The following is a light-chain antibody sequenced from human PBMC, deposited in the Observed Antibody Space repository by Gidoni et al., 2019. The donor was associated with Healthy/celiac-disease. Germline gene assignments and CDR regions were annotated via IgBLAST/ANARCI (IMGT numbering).Light chain of an antibody. J-gene: IGKJ1*01. CDR2: DAS. CDR1: QSISSW. CDR3: QQYNSYSPWT. Sequence: DIQMTQSPSTLSASVGDRVTITCRASQSISSWLASYQHKPGKAPKLLIYDASSLESGVPSRFSGSGSGTEFTLTISSLQPDDFATYYCQQYNSYSPWTFGQGTKVEIK. V-gene: IGKV1-5*01.